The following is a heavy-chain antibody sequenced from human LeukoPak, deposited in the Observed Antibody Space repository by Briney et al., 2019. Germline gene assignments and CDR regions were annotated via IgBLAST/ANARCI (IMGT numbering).Heavy chain of an antibody. D-gene: IGHD6-19*01. J-gene: IGHJ4*02. CDR1: GFPFSTYA. CDR3: AKGTRIAVAGTAIDY. Sequence: GGSLRLSCAASGFPFSTYAMSWVRQAPGKGLEWVSSISGSGGGGSTYYADSVKGRFTISRDTSKNTLYLQMNSLRAEDTAVYCCAKGTRIAVAGTAIDYWGQGTLVTVSS. V-gene: IGHV3-23*01. CDR2: ISGSGGGGST.